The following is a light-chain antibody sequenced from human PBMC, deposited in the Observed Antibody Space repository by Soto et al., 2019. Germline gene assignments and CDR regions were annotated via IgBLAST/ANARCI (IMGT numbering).Light chain of an antibody. Sequence: EIVLTQSPVTLSLSPGQRATLSCRASQSVSSKLAWYQQRPGQAPRLLIYSASTRATGIPARFSGSGSGTEFTLTISSLQSEDFAVYYCHQYNHWLTWTFGQGTKVDIK. CDR3: HQYNHWLTWT. V-gene: IGKV3-15*01. CDR2: SAS. J-gene: IGKJ1*01. CDR1: QSVSSK.